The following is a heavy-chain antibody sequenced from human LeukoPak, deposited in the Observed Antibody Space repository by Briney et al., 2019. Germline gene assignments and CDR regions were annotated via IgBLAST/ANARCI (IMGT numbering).Heavy chain of an antibody. CDR2: ISSGSTI. Sequence: GGSLRLSCAASGFTFSDYYMSWIRQAPGKGLEWVSYISSGSTIYYADSVKGRFTISRDNAKNSLYLQMNSLRAEDTAVYYCASGKSSGWSPLDYWGQGTLVTVSS. D-gene: IGHD6-19*01. J-gene: IGHJ4*02. V-gene: IGHV3-11*01. CDR1: GFTFSDYY. CDR3: ASGKSSGWSPLDY.